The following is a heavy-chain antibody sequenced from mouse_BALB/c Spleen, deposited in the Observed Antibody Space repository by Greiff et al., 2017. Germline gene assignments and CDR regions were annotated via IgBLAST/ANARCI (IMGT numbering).Heavy chain of an antibody. V-gene: IGHV5-6-4*01. CDR2: ISSGGSYT. D-gene: IGHD2-4*01. CDR3: TRDRGSTMITYWYVDV. CDR1: GFTFSSYT. J-gene: IGHJ1*01. Sequence: EVMLVESGGGLVKPGGSLKLSCAASGFTFSSYTMSWVRQTPEKRLEWVATISSGGSYTYYPDSVKGRFTISRDNAKNTLYLQMSSLKSEDTAMYYCTRDRGSTMITYWYVDVWGAGTTVTVSS.